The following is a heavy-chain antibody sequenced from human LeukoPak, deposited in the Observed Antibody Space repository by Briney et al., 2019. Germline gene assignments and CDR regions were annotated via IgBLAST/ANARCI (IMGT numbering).Heavy chain of an antibody. J-gene: IGHJ3*02. CDR3: ARDIAVAGTDAFDI. CDR2: IYYSGST. CDR1: GGSISSYY. Sequence: KPSETLSLTCTVSGGSISSYYWSWIRQPPGKGLEWIGYIYYSGSTNYNPSLKSRVTISVDTSKNQFSLKLSSVTAADTAVYYCARDIAVAGTDAFDIWGQGTMVTVSA. D-gene: IGHD6-19*01. V-gene: IGHV4-59*01.